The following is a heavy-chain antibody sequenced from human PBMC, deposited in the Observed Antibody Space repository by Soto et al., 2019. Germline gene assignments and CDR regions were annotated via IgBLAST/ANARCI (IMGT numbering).Heavy chain of an antibody. CDR2: IYYSGST. J-gene: IGHJ4*02. CDR1: GGSISSGDYY. D-gene: IGHD6-19*01. Sequence: SETLSLTCTVSGGSISSGDYYWSWLRQHPGKGLEWIGYIYYSGSTYYNPSLKSRVSVSRDTSKNQFSLSLSSVTAADTAIYYCARRYAVTGNHYFDYWGQGILVTVSS. V-gene: IGHV4-30-4*08. CDR3: ARRYAVTGNHYFDY.